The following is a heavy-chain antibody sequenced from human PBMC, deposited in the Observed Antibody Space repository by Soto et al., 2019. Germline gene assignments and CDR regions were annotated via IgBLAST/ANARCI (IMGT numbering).Heavy chain of an antibody. CDR1: GFTSSSYG. Sequence: PGGSLRLSCAASGFTSSSYGMHWVRQAPGKGLEWVAVIWYDGSNKYYADSVKGRFTISRDNSKNTLYLQMNSLRAEDTAVYYCARDQLIVVVPAAIPYYYGMDVWGQGTTVTVSS. CDR3: ARDQLIVVVPAAIPYYYGMDV. CDR2: IWYDGSNK. V-gene: IGHV3-33*01. J-gene: IGHJ6*02. D-gene: IGHD2-2*01.